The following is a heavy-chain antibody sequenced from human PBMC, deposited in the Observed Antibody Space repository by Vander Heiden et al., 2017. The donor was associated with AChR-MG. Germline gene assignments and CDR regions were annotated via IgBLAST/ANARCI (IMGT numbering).Heavy chain of an antibody. CDR2: IYWDDDK. D-gene: IGHD4-17*01. CDR3: ALHASRMTTVTSQPGY. V-gene: IGHV2-5*02. Sequence: QITLKESGPTLVKPIQTLTLTCTFSGFSLSTSGVGVGWIRQPPGKALEWLALIYWDDDKRYSPSLKSRLTITKDTSKNQVVLTMTNMDPVDTATYYCALHASRMTTVTSQPGYWGQGTLVTVSS. CDR1: GFSLSTSGVG. J-gene: IGHJ4*02.